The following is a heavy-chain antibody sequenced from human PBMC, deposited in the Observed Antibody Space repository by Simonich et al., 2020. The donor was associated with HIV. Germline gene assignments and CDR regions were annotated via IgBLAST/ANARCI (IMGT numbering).Heavy chain of an antibody. Sequence: QVQLQQWGAGLLKPSETLSLTCAVYGGSFSGYYWSGIRQPPGKGLVWIGEINHSGSTNYNPSLKSRVTISVDTSKNQFSLKLSSVTAADTAVYYCARLTAGGLGEYFQHWGQGTLVTVSS. J-gene: IGHJ1*01. V-gene: IGHV4-34*01. CDR1: GGSFSGYY. CDR3: ARLTAGGLGEYFQH. CDR2: INHSGST. D-gene: IGHD6-13*01.